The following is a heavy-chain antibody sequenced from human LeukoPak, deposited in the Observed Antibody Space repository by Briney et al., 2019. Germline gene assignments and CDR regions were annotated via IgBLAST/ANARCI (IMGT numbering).Heavy chain of an antibody. V-gene: IGHV1-18*01. CDR2: ISAYNGNT. J-gene: IGHJ3*02. D-gene: IGHD5-24*01. Sequence: ASVKVSSKASGYTFTSYGISWVRQAPGQGLEGMGWISAYNGNTNYAQKLQGRVTMTTDTSTSTAYMELRSLRSDGTAVYYCARDAKVEMATIRAFDIWGQGTMVTVSS. CDR3: ARDAKVEMATIRAFDI. CDR1: GYTFTSYG.